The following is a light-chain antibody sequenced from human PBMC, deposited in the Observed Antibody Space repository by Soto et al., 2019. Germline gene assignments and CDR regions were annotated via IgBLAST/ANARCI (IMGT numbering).Light chain of an antibody. CDR3: LQDRNYPRT. Sequence: AIQMTQSPSSLSASVGDRVTITCRASQDIRGDLGWYQQKPGKAPKALIYGASNLQSGVPSRFSGSGFGTDFTLTLSSLQPEDFATYYCLQDRNYPRTFGQGTKVESK. CDR2: GAS. J-gene: IGKJ1*01. V-gene: IGKV1-6*01. CDR1: QDIRGD.